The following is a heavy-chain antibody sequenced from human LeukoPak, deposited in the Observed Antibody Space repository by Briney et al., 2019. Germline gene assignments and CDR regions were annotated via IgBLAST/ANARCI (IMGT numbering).Heavy chain of an antibody. CDR1: GYTFTSYD. Sequence: AASVKVSCKASGYTFTSYDINWVRQATGQGLEWMGWMNPNSGNTGYAQKFQGRVTMTRNTSISTAYMELSSLRPEDTAVYYCARGPMSYFWSGYSYYYGMDVWGQGTTVTVSS. J-gene: IGHJ6*02. V-gene: IGHV1-8*01. CDR2: MNPNSGNT. CDR3: ARGPMSYFWSGYSYYYGMDV. D-gene: IGHD3-3*01.